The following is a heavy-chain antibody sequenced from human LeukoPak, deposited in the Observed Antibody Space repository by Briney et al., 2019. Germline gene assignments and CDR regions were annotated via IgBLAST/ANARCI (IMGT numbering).Heavy chain of an antibody. Sequence: SETLSLTCTVSGGSISSTSYYWGWIRQPPGKGLEWIGTVYYSGITYDNPSLNSRVTISVDTSKNHFSLKLRSVTAADTAVYYCARQRGSDYYHYYYMDVWGKGTTLTVSS. V-gene: IGHV4-39*01. CDR3: ARQRGSDYYHYYYMDV. J-gene: IGHJ6*03. CDR2: VYYSGIT. D-gene: IGHD1-26*01. CDR1: GGSISSTSYY.